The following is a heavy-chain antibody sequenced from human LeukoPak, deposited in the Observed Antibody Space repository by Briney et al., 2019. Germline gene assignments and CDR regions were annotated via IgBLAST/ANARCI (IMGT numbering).Heavy chain of an antibody. V-gene: IGHV1-69*13. CDR3: ARGPVVSSGYYYYMDV. D-gene: IGHD3-16*02. Sequence: SVKVSCKASGDTFSSYAISWVRQAPGQGLEWMGGIIPIFGTANYAQKFQGRVTITADESTSTAYMELSGLRSEDTAVYYCARGPVVSSGYYYYMDVWGKGTTVTVSS. CDR1: GDTFSSYA. J-gene: IGHJ6*03. CDR2: IIPIFGTA.